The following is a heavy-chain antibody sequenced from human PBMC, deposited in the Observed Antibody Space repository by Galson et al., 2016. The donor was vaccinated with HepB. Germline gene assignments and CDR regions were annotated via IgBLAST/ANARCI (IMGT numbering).Heavy chain of an antibody. CDR3: SRHLHCTIGVCYMWYFDY. D-gene: IGHD2-8*01. Sequence: SLRLSCAASGFTFSSYGMNWVRQAPGKGLEWVSSISSSGSYTSYADSVKGRFTISRDNAKNSVYLQMNSVRAGDTAVYYCSRHLHCTIGVCYMWYFDYWGQGTLVTVSS. J-gene: IGHJ4*02. V-gene: IGHV3-21*01. CDR2: ISSSGSYT. CDR1: GFTFSSYG.